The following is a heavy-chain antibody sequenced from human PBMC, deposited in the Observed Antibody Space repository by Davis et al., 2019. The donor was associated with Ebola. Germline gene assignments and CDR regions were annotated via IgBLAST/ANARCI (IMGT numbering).Heavy chain of an antibody. Sequence: ASVKVSCKASGYTFTSYAMHWVRQAPGQRLEWMGWINAGNGNTKYSQKFQGRVTITRDTSASTAYMELSSLRSEDTAVYYCARVLSGYSSSWSLGYWGQGTLVTVSS. CDR1: GYTFTSYA. V-gene: IGHV1-3*01. J-gene: IGHJ4*02. D-gene: IGHD6-13*01. CDR2: INAGNGNT. CDR3: ARVLSGYSSSWSLGY.